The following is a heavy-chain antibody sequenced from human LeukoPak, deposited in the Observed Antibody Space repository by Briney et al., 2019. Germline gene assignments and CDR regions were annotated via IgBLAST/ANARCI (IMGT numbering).Heavy chain of an antibody. V-gene: IGHV1-69*04. CDR2: FIPILGIA. CDR1: GGTFSSYA. J-gene: IGHJ4*02. CDR3: AREISGIAAAGTSPDY. Sequence: GASVKVSYKASGGTFSSYAISWVRQAPGQGLEWMGRFIPILGIANYAQKFQGRVTITADKSTSTAYMELSSLRSEDTAVYYCAREISGIAAAGTSPDYWGQGTLVTVSS. D-gene: IGHD6-13*01.